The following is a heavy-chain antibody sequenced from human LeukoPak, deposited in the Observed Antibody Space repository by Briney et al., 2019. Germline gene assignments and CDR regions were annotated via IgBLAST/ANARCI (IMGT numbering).Heavy chain of an antibody. CDR3: ARDGSGNSNYFDF. V-gene: IGHV4-39*07. Sequence: SETLSLTCTVSGGSISSSSYYWGWIRQPPGKGLEWIGSIYYSGSTYYNPSLKSRVTISVDTSKIQFSLKLSSLTAADTAVYYCARDGSGNSNYFDFWGRGTLVTVSS. D-gene: IGHD3-10*01. J-gene: IGHJ4*02. CDR2: IYYSGST. CDR1: GGSISSSSYY.